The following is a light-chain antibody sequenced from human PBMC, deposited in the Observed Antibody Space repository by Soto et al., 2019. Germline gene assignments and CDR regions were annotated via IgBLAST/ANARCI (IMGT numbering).Light chain of an antibody. CDR1: SSDVGTYNY. J-gene: IGLJ2*01. V-gene: IGLV2-14*01. CDR2: EVS. Sequence: QSALTQPASVSGSPGQSITISCTGTSSDVGTYNYVSWYQQHPGEAPKLMIYEVSNRPSGVSNRFSGSKSGNTASLTISWLQAEDEADYYCSSYTSSISVIFGGGTKLTVL. CDR3: SSYTSSISVI.